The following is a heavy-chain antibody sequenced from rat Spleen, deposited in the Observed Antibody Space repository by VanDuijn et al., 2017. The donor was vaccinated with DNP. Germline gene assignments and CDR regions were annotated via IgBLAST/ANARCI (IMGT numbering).Heavy chain of an antibody. CDR3: TTDWDYFDY. D-gene: IGHD5-1*01. CDR2: ISYDGGST. Sequence: EVQLVESGGGLVQPGRSLKLSCAASGFTFSNYGMAWVRQAPTKGLEWVAYISYDGGSTYYRDPVKGRFTISRDNAKSTLYLQMDSLRSEDTATYYCTTDWDYFDYWGQGTLVTVSS. CDR1: GFTFSNYG. J-gene: IGHJ3*01. V-gene: IGHV5-29*01.